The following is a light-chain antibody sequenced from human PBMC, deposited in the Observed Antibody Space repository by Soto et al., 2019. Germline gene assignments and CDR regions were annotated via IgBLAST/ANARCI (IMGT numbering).Light chain of an antibody. CDR3: AGWDDSLHGLL. CDR2: RNH. J-gene: IGLJ1*01. CDR1: SSNIGTNY. V-gene: IGLV1-47*01. Sequence: QSVLTQPPSASGTPGQRVTISCSGGSSNIGTNYVYWYQQLPGTAPKLLIYRNHLQPSGVPDRFSASKSGTSASLAISGLRSEDEADYFCAGWDDSLHGLLFGSGTKLTVL.